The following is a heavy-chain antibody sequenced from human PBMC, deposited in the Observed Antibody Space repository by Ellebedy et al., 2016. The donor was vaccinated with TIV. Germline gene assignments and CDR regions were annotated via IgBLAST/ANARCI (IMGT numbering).Heavy chain of an antibody. J-gene: IGHJ4*02. V-gene: IGHV1-46*01. Sequence: ASVKVSCKASGYTFTSYYFYWVRQAPGQGLEWMGIINPTTGNSNYAQKFQGRVTMPRDTSTSTVYMELSSLRPEDTAVYYCARGDNYYYDSSGYYYTYWGQGTLVTVSS. D-gene: IGHD3-22*01. CDR3: ARGDNYYYDSSGYYYTY. CDR1: GYTFTSYY. CDR2: INPTTGNS.